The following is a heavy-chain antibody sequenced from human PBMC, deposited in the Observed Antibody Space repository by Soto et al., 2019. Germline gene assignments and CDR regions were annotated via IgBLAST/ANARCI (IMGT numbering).Heavy chain of an antibody. CDR3: AREEKLWGRDWFDP. Sequence: QVQLVQSGAEVKKPGSSVKVSCKASGGTFSSYTISWVRQAPGQGLEWMGRIIPILGIANYAQKFQGRVTITADKSPSTAYMELSSRRSEDTAVYYCAREEKLWGRDWFDPWGQGTLVTVSS. CDR1: GGTFSSYT. D-gene: IGHD2-21*01. V-gene: IGHV1-69*08. J-gene: IGHJ5*02. CDR2: IIPILGIA.